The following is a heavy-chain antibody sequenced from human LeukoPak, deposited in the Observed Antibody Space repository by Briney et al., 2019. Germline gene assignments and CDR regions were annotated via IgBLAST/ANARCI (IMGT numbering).Heavy chain of an antibody. J-gene: IGHJ4*02. CDR3: AREIGYCSGGSCYASFDY. CDR1: GYTFTSYY. Sequence: RASVKVSCKASGYTFTSYYMHWVRQAPGQGLEWMGIINPSGGSTSYAQKFQGRVTMTRDMSTSTVYMELSSLRSEDTAVYYCAREIGYCSGGSCYASFDYWGQGTLVTVSS. V-gene: IGHV1-46*01. D-gene: IGHD2-15*01. CDR2: INPSGGST.